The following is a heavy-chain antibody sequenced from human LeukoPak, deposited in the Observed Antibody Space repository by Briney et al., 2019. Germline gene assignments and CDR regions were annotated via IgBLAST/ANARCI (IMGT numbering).Heavy chain of an antibody. J-gene: IGHJ5*02. D-gene: IGHD6-13*01. CDR3: ARGGDSSSCLTWFDP. CDR2: IYYSGST. V-gene: IGHV4-59*01. Sequence: KPSETLSLTCTVSGGSISSYYWSWIRQPPGKGLEWIGYIYYSGSTKYNPSLKSRVTISLDTSKNQFSLKLSSVTAADTAVYYWARGGDSSSCLTWFDPWGQGTLVTVSS. CDR1: GGSISSYY.